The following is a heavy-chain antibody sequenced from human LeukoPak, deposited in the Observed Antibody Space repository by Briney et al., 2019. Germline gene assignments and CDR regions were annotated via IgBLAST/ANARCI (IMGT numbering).Heavy chain of an antibody. V-gene: IGHV1-69*05. CDR1: GGTFSSYA. CDR3: AREYRSYCDY. J-gene: IGHJ4*02. Sequence: SVKVSCEASGGTFSSYAISWVRQAPGQGLEWMGGIIPIFGTANYAQKFQGRVTMTTDTSTSTVYMELRSLRSDDTAVYYCAREYRSYCDYWGQGTLVTVSS. CDR2: IIPIFGTA. D-gene: IGHD5-12*01.